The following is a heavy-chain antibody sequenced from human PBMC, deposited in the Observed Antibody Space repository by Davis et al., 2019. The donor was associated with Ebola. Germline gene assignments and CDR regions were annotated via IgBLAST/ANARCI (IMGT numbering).Heavy chain of an antibody. Sequence: PGGSLRLSCAASGFTFSSYAMSWVRQAPGKGLEWVSAISGSGGSTYYADSVKGRFTISRDNSKNTLYLQMNSLRAEDTAVYYCAKAEGIMITFGGVIRRSRFDYWGQGTLVTVSS. CDR2: ISGSGGST. J-gene: IGHJ4*02. V-gene: IGHV3-23*01. CDR3: AKAEGIMITFGGVIRRSRFDY. D-gene: IGHD3-16*01. CDR1: GFTFSSYA.